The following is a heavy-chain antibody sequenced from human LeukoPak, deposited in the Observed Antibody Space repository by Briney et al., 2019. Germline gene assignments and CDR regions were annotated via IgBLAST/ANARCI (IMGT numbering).Heavy chain of an antibody. CDR1: GGSFSGYY. J-gene: IGHJ6*02. V-gene: IGHV4-34*01. Sequence: SETLSLTCAVYGGSFSGYYWSWIRQPPGKGLEWIGEINHSGSTNYNPSLKSRVTISVDTSKNQFSLKLSSVTAADTAVYYCARVGLGRGYSGYDPYYYYYGMDVWGQGTTVTVSS. CDR2: INHSGST. CDR3: ARVGLGRGYSGYDPYYYYYGMDV. D-gene: IGHD5-12*01.